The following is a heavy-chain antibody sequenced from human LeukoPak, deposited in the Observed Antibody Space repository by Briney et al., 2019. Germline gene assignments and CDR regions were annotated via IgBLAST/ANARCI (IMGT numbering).Heavy chain of an antibody. D-gene: IGHD2-21*01. CDR1: GFTFSSYS. J-gene: IGHJ4*02. Sequence: VQPGGSLRLSCAASGFTFSSYSMNWVRQAPGKGLEWVGRIRSKTDGGTANYAAPVKGRFTISRDDSEQTLHLQMNSLKTEDTAVYYCTTLFYHDPLFTFDSWGQGTLVTVSS. CDR3: TTLFYHDPLFTFDS. CDR2: IRSKTDGGTA. V-gene: IGHV3-15*01.